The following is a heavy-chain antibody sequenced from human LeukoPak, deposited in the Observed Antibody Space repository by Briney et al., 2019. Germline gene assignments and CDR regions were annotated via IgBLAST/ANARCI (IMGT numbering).Heavy chain of an antibody. Sequence: PSETLSLTCAVYGGSFSGYYWSWIRQPPGKGLEWIGYIYDSGSTNYNPSLKSRVTMSVDTSKNQFSLKLSSVTAADTAVYYCARVDSSTWYAIIDYWGQGTLVTVSS. J-gene: IGHJ4*02. CDR1: GGSFSGYY. CDR2: IYDSGST. V-gene: IGHV4-59*01. CDR3: ARVDSSTWYAIIDY. D-gene: IGHD6-13*01.